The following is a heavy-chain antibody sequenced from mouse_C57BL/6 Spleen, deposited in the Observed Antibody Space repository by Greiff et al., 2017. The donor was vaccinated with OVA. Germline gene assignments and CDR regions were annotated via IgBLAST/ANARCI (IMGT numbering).Heavy chain of an antibody. D-gene: IGHD1-1*01. CDR2: INPYNGGT. CDR3: AREGTTGAMDY. V-gene: IGHV1-19*01. J-gene: IGHJ4*01. CDR1: GYTFTDYY. Sequence: VQLQQSGPVLVKPGASVKMSCKASGYTFTDYYMNWVKQSHGKSLEWIGVINPYNGGTSYNQKFKGKATLTVDKSSSTAYMELNSLTSEDSAVYYCAREGTTGAMDYWGQGTSVTVSS.